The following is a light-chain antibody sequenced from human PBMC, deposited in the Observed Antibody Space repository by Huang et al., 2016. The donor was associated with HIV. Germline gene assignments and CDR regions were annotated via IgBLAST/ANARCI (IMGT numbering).Light chain of an antibody. CDR3: QHYGNLPFT. CDR2: DAS. Sequence: DIQMTQSPSSLSASVGDTVTITCQASHYIDNYVNWYQQKPGKAPKLRIYDASNLETGVPSRFSGSGSGTHFTFTISSLLPEDFGIYYCQHYGNLPFTFGPGTRVDLK. J-gene: IGKJ3*01. CDR1: HYIDNY. V-gene: IGKV1-33*01.